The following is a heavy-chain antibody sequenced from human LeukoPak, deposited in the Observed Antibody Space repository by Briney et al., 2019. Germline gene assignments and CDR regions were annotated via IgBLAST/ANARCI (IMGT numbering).Heavy chain of an antibody. J-gene: IGHJ4*02. Sequence: GGSLRLSCAASGFTFSSYWMSWVRQAPGKGLEWVANIKQDVSEKYYVDSVKGRFTISRDNAKNSLYLQMNSLRAEDTAVYYCARGRPIWNDGCFDYWGQGTLVTVSS. CDR3: ARGRPIWNDGCFDY. CDR2: IKQDVSEK. D-gene: IGHD1-1*01. V-gene: IGHV3-7*04. CDR1: GFTFSSYW.